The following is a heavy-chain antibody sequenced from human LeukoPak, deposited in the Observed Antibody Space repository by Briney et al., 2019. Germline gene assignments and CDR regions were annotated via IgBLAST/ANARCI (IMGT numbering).Heavy chain of an antibody. CDR1: GYTFTGYY. CDR3: ARDPYDSSGYNGVYFDY. D-gene: IGHD3-22*01. J-gene: IGHJ4*02. V-gene: IGHV1-2*02. Sequence: ASVKVSCKASGYTFTGYYMHWVRQAPGQGLEWMGWINPNSGGTNYAQKFQGRVTMTKDTSISTAYMELSRLRSDDTAVYYCARDPYDSSGYNGVYFDYWGQGTLVTVSS. CDR2: INPNSGGT.